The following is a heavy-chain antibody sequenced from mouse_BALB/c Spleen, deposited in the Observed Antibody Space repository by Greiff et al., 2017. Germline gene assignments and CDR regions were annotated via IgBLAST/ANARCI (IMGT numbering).Heavy chain of an antibody. CDR1: GFSLTSYG. CDR2: IWAGGST. D-gene: IGHD2-14*01. J-gene: IGHJ4*01. Sequence: VMLVESGPGLVAPSQSLSITCTVSGFSLTSYGVHWVRQPPGTGLEWLGVIWAGGSTNYNSALMSRLSISKDNSKGQVFLKMNSLQTDDTAMYYCARAQGYDYAMDDGGQGTSVTVSS. V-gene: IGHV2-9*02. CDR3: ARAQGYDYAMDD.